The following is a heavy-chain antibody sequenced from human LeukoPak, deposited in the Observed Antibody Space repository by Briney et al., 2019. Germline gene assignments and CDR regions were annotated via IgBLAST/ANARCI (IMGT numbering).Heavy chain of an antibody. Sequence: SETLSLTCAVYGGSFSGYYWSWIRQPPGKGLEWIGEINHSGSTNYNPSLKSRVTISVDTSKNQFSLKLSSVTAADTAVYYCARVARITMIVVIITDDAFDIWGQGTMVTVSS. CDR1: GGSFSGYY. V-gene: IGHV4-34*01. CDR2: INHSGST. D-gene: IGHD3-22*01. CDR3: ARVARITMIVVIITDDAFDI. J-gene: IGHJ3*02.